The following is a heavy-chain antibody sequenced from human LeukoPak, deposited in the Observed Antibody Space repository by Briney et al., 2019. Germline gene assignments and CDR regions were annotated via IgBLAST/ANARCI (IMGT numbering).Heavy chain of an antibody. CDR3: VRHVARAFDI. CDR2: INHSGSS. J-gene: IGHJ3*02. CDR1: GGSFTNYY. V-gene: IGHV4-34*01. Sequence: SETLSLTCAVYGGSFTNYYWSWIRQPPGKGLEWIGEINHSGSSKYNPSLKSRVTISIDTSKNQLSLKLSSVTAADTAVYSCVRHVARAFDIWGQGTKVTVSS.